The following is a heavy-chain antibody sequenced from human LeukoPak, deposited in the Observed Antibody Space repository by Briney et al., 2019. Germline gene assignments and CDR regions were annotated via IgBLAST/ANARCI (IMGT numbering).Heavy chain of an antibody. CDR1: GGTFSSYA. CDR2: IIPIFGTA. Sequence: SVKVSCKASGGTFSSYAISWVRQAPGQGLEWMGRIIPIFGTANYAQKFQGRVAITTDESTSTAYMELSSLRSEDTAVYYCARDSYDSSGYYRSHFDYWGQGTLVTVSS. D-gene: IGHD3-22*01. CDR3: ARDSYDSSGYYRSHFDY. J-gene: IGHJ4*02. V-gene: IGHV1-69*05.